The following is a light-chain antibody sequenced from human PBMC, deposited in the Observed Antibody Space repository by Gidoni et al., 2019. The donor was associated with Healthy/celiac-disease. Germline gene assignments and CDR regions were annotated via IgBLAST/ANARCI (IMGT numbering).Light chain of an antibody. V-gene: IGKV1-39*01. CDR1: QSISSY. CDR2: AAS. J-gene: IGKJ3*01. Sequence: DIQMTQSPSSLSASVGDRVTITCRASQSISSYLNWYKQKPGKAPKLLIYAASSLQSGVPSRFSGSGSGTDFTLTISSLQPEDVATYYCQQSYSTPRFTFGPGTKVDIK. CDR3: QQSYSTPRFT.